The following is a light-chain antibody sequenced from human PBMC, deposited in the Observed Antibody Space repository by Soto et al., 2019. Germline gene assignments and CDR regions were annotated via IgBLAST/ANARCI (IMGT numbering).Light chain of an antibody. CDR2: KAS. J-gene: IGKJ4*01. CDR3: QQYNSYRLT. CDR1: QTIFSW. Sequence: IQMTQSPSTLSASVGDRVSITCRASQTIFSWLAWYQQKPGKAPNLLIYKASSLESGVPSRYSGSGSGTEFTLTISGLQPDDFAAYYCQQYNSYRLTFGGGTKVEIK. V-gene: IGKV1-5*03.